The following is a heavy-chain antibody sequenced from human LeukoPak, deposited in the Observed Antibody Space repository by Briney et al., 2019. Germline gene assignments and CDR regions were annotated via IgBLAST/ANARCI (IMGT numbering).Heavy chain of an antibody. CDR2: INAGNGNT. Sequence: ASVKVSCKASGYTFTSYGISWVRQAPGQGLEWMGWINAGNGNTKYSQKFQGRVTITRDTSASTAYMELSSLRSEDTAVYYCARAGLDIVLMDVWGQGTTVTV. J-gene: IGHJ6*02. V-gene: IGHV1-3*01. D-gene: IGHD2-8*01. CDR1: GYTFTSYG. CDR3: ARAGLDIVLMDV.